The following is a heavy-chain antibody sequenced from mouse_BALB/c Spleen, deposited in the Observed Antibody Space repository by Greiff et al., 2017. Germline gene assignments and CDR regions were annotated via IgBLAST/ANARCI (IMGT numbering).Heavy chain of an antibody. CDR3: AREGGNYGYAMDY. D-gene: IGHD2-1*01. J-gene: IGHJ4*01. V-gene: IGHV2-9*02. CDR2: IWAGGST. Sequence: VMLVESGPGLVAPSQSLSITCTVSGFSLTSYGVHWVRQPPGKGLEWLGVIWAGGSTNYNSALMSRLSISKDNSKSQVFLKMNSLQTDDTAMYYCAREGGNYGYAMDYWGQGTSVSVSS. CDR1: GFSLTSYG.